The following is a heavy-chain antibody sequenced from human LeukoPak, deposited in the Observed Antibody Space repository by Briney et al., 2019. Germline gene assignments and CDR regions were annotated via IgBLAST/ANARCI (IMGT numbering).Heavy chain of an antibody. CDR1: GFTFSSYG. CDR3: ARGGGYCSSTSCYIPFDY. J-gene: IGHJ4*02. V-gene: IGHV3-30*19. CDR2: TSYDGSNK. Sequence: GGSLRLSCAASGFTFSSYGMHWVRQAPGKGLEWVAVTSYDGSNKDYADSVKGRFTISRDNSKNTLYLQMNSLRAEDTAVYYCARGGGYCSSTSCYIPFDYWGQGTLVTVSS. D-gene: IGHD2-2*02.